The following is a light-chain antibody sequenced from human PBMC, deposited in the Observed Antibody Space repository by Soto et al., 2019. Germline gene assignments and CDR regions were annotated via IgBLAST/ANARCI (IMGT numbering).Light chain of an antibody. J-gene: IGLJ3*02. V-gene: IGLV1-44*01. CDR3: AIWDLTLSAWV. CDR2: SND. Sequence: QPVLTQPPSASGTPGQRVTISCSGSSSNIGSNTIHWYQQLPGTAPKLLIYSNDQRPSGVPDRFSGSKSGTSASLAISGLQSEDEADYYCAIWDLTLSAWVFGGGTKLTVL. CDR1: SSNIGSNT.